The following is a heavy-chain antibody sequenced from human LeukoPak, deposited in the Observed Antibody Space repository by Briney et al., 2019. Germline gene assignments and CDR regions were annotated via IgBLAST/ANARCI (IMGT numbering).Heavy chain of an antibody. Sequence: PGGSLRLSCAASGFTFSSYAMHWVRQAPGKGLEWVAVISYDGSNKYYADSVKGRFTISRDNSKNTLYLQMNSLRAEDTAVYYCARDDSGWPFDYWGQGTLVTVSS. J-gene: IGHJ4*02. CDR2: ISYDGSNK. CDR1: GFTFSSYA. D-gene: IGHD6-19*01. V-gene: IGHV3-30*04. CDR3: ARDDSGWPFDY.